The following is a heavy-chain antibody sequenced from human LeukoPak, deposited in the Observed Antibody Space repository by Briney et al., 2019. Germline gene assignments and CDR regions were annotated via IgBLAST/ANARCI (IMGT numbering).Heavy chain of an antibody. J-gene: IGHJ4*02. V-gene: IGHV3-21*01. CDR1: GFTFSSYS. CDR2: ISSSSSYI. Sequence: GGSLRLSCAASGFTFSSYSINWVRQAPGKGLEWVSSISSSSSYIYYADSVKGRFTISRDNAKNSLYLQMNSLRAEDTAVYYCARDFLRSYDSSGCLYYRGQGTLVTVSS. CDR3: ARDFLRSYDSSGCLYY. D-gene: IGHD3-22*01.